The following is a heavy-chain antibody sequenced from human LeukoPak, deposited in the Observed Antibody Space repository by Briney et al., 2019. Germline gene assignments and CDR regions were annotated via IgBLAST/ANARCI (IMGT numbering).Heavy chain of an antibody. D-gene: IGHD2-15*01. CDR1: GFTFSSYA. CDR2: ISRSGGTT. Sequence: GGSLRLSCAASGFTFSSYAMSWVRQAPGKGLEWVALISRSGGTTYYADSVKGRFTISRDNSKNTLYLQMNSLRAEDTAEYYCAKRGGTESFYYYYYMDVWGKGTTVTVSS. CDR3: AKRGGTESFYYYYYMDV. V-gene: IGHV3-23*01. J-gene: IGHJ6*03.